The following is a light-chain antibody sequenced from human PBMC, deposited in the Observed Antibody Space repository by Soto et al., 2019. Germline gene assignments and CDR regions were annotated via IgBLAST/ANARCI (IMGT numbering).Light chain of an antibody. V-gene: IGKV1-8*01. Sequence: IEMTQSPSSLSASVGDRVTITCRASQGISSYLAWYQQKPGKAPKLLIYAASTLQSGVPSRFSGSGSGTDFTLTISCLQSEDFATYYCQQYYSYLFTFGGGTRLENK. CDR3: QQYYSYLFT. CDR2: AAS. CDR1: QGISSY. J-gene: IGKJ5*01.